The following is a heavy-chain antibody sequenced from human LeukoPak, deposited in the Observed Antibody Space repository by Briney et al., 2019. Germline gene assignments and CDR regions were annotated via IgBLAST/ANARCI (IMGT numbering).Heavy chain of an antibody. CDR2: ISTSGSTI. D-gene: IGHD3-3*01. CDR1: GFTFRSYE. Sequence: GGSLRLSCAASGFTFRSYEMNWVRQAPGKGVEGVSYISTSGSTIYYADSVKGRFTISRDNAKNSLYLQMNSLRAEDTAVYYCARVGAYYTYSFDYWGQGTLVTVSS. J-gene: IGHJ4*02. CDR3: ARVGAYYTYSFDY. V-gene: IGHV3-48*03.